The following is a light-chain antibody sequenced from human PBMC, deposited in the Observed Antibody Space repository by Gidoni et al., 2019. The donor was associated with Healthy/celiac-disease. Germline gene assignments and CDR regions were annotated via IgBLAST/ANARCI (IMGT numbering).Light chain of an antibody. CDR2: AAS. J-gene: IGKJ4*01. CDR3: LQDYNYPRT. Sequence: AIQMTQSPSSLSASVGDRVTITCRARQGIRNDLGWYQQKPGKAPKLLIYAASSLQSGVPSRFSGSGSGTDFTLTISSLQPEDFATYYCLQDYNYPRTFXGXTKVEIK. CDR1: QGIRND. V-gene: IGKV1-6*01.